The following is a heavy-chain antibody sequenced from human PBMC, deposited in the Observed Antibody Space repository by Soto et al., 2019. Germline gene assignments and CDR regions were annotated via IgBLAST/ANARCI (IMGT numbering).Heavy chain of an antibody. CDR1: GFSLSTSGGG. CDR3: AHSGRAVAGTLSFDP. CDR2: IYWNDDK. Sequence: SGPTLVYPTQTLTLTCTFSGFSLSTSGGGVGWIRPPPGKALEWLALIYWNDDKRYSPSLKSRLTITKDTSKNQVVLTMTNMDPVDTATYYCAHSGRAVAGTLSFDPWGQGALATVSS. V-gene: IGHV2-5*01. J-gene: IGHJ5*02. D-gene: IGHD6-19*01.